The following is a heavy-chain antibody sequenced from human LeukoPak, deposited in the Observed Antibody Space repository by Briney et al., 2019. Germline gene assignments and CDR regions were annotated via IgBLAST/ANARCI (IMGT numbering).Heavy chain of an antibody. D-gene: IGHD3-9*01. CDR2: IWYDGSNK. CDR3: ARDGGGVRYFDWENAPNYFDY. Sequence: GRSLRLSCAASGFTFSSYGMHWVRQAPGKGLEWVAVIWYDGSNKYYADSVKGRFTISRGNSKNTLYLQMNSLRAEDTAVYYCARDGGGVRYFDWENAPNYFDYWGQGTLVTVSS. V-gene: IGHV3-33*01. J-gene: IGHJ4*02. CDR1: GFTFSSYG.